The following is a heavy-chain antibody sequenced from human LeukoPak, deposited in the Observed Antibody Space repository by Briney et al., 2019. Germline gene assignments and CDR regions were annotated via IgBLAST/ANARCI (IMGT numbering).Heavy chain of an antibody. J-gene: IGHJ4*02. V-gene: IGHV3-23*01. Sequence: GGSLRLSCATSGFTFSSYAMSWVRQAPGKGLEWVSTISGSGGSTHYADSVKGRFTMSRDNSKNTLYLQMNSLRAEDTAVYYCAKVGPVIVGATGEFDYWGQGTLVTVSS. CDR2: ISGSGGST. D-gene: IGHD1-26*01. CDR3: AKVGPVIVGATGEFDY. CDR1: GFTFSSYA.